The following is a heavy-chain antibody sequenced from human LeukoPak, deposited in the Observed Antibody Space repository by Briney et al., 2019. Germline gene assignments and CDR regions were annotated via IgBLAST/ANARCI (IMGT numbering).Heavy chain of an antibody. D-gene: IGHD3/OR15-3a*01. J-gene: IGHJ4*02. CDR2: MNQFGTER. CDR1: KFTFSDYY. V-gene: IGHV3-7*04. CDR3: ARGTYYYEF. Sequence: PGGSLRLSCAASKFTFSDYYMTLVRQAPGKGPEWVAYMNQFGTERKYLDSVKGRFTISRDNAKNSIYLWMTSLTADDTAVYSCARGTYYYEFWGQGTLVIVSS.